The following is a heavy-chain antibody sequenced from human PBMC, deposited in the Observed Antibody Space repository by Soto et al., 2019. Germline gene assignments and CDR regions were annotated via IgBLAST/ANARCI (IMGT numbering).Heavy chain of an antibody. V-gene: IGHV4-59*01. J-gene: IGHJ5*02. Sequence: SETLSLTCTVSGGSISSYYWSWIRQPPGKGLEWIGYIYYSGSTNYNPSLKSRVTISVDTSKNQFSLKLSSVTAADTAVYYCAREGYCSGGSCYGWFDPWGREPWSPSPQ. CDR2: IYYSGST. CDR1: GGSISSYY. CDR3: AREGYCSGGSCYGWFDP. D-gene: IGHD2-15*01.